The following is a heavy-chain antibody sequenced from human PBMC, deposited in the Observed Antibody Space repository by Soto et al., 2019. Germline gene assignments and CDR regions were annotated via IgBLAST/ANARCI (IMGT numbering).Heavy chain of an antibody. CDR1: GYTFTSYG. V-gene: IGHV1-18*01. D-gene: IGHD2-21*01. Sequence: ASVKVSCKASGYTFTSYGISWVRQAPGQRLEWMGWISAGNGNTKYSQKFQGRVTITRDTSASTAYMELSSLRSEDTAVYYCARGLPLWFDPWGQGTLVTVSS. J-gene: IGHJ5*02. CDR2: ISAGNGNT. CDR3: ARGLPLWFDP.